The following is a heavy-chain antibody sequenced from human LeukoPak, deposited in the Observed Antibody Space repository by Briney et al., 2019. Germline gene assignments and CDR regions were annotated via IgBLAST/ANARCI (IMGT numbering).Heavy chain of an antibody. D-gene: IGHD6-6*01. V-gene: IGHV4-34*01. J-gene: IGHJ4*02. CDR3: ARGWGYSISSLLY. CDR1: GGSFSAHY. CDR2: INPSGST. Sequence: SETLSLTCTLYGGSFSAHYWNWIRQPPGKGLEWIGEINPSGSTNYNPSLKSRVTITLDTSKNQFSLKLPSVTAADTAVYYCARGWGYSISSLLYWGRGTLVTVSS.